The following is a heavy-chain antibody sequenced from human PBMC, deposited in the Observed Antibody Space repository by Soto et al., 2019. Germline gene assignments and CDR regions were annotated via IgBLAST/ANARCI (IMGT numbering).Heavy chain of an antibody. CDR1: GGTFSSYT. D-gene: IGHD3-10*01. CDR3: ARGKITMVRGVTDNWFDP. J-gene: IGHJ5*02. Sequence: QVQLVQSGAEVKKPGSSVKVSCKASGGTFSSYTISWVRQAPGQGLEWMGRIIPILGIANYAQKFQGRVTITADKSTSTAYMALSSLRSEDTAVYYCARGKITMVRGVTDNWFDPWGQGTLVTVSS. CDR2: IIPILGIA. V-gene: IGHV1-69*02.